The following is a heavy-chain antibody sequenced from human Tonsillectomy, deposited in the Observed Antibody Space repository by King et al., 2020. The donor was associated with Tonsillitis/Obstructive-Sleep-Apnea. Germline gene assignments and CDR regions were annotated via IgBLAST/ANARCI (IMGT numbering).Heavy chain of an antibody. CDR2: INPSGGST. CDR1: GYTFATYY. CDR3: ARGILAAGTDWFDP. Sequence: VQLVESGAAVKRPGASVKVSCTASGYTFATYYIHWVRQAPGPGPEWMGKINPSGGSTTYAQKFQGRVTMTRDTSTSTSYMELTSLTSEDTAVYYCARGILAAGTDWFDPWGPGTLVTVSS. J-gene: IGHJ5*02. D-gene: IGHD6-19*01. V-gene: IGHV1-46*01.